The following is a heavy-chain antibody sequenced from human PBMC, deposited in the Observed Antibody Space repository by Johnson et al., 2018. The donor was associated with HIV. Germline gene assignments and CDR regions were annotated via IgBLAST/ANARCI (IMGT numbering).Heavy chain of an antibody. CDR3: ARDKRRWELLRDAFDI. J-gene: IGHJ3*02. CDR1: GFTFSRYA. Sequence: QVQVLESGGGVVQPGRSLRLSCAASGFTFSRYAMHWVRQAPGKGLEWVTVISYDGSNKYYADSVKGRFTISRDNSKNTLYLQMNSLRAEDTAVYYCARDKRRWELLRDAFDIWGQGTMVTVSS. V-gene: IGHV3-30-3*01. D-gene: IGHD1-26*01. CDR2: ISYDGSNK.